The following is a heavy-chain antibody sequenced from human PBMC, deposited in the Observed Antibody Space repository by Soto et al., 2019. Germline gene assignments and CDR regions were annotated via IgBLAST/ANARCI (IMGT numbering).Heavy chain of an antibody. J-gene: IGHJ4*02. CDR1: GGSISSGGYY. Sequence: QVQLQESGPGLVKPSQTLSLTCTVSGGSISSGGYYWSWIRQHPGKGLEWIGYIYYSGSTYCNPSLKSRVTISVDTSKNQFSLKLSSVTAAYTAVYYCARASLAGAVNFDYWGQGTLVTVSS. V-gene: IGHV4-31*03. D-gene: IGHD3-22*01. CDR3: ARASLAGAVNFDY. CDR2: IYYSGST.